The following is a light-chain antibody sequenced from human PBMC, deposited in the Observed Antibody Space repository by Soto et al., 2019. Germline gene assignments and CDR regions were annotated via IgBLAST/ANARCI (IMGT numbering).Light chain of an antibody. CDR1: QSIPSW. Sequence: DIQMTQSPSTLSASVGDRVTITCRASQSIPSWLAWYQQKPGKVPHLLIYDASSLGAGVPSRFSGSGSGTEFTLTISSLQPDDFATYYCQLYNSYSWTFVQGTKVEIK. CDR3: QLYNSYSWT. CDR2: DAS. J-gene: IGKJ1*01. V-gene: IGKV1-5*01.